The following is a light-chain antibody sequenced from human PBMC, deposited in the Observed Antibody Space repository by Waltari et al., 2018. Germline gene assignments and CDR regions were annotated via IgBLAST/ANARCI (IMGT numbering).Light chain of an antibody. CDR3: QNHERLPAT. CDR1: QSIGKY. Sequence: EIVLTQSPGPLSLSPGDRATLSCRASQSIGKYLVWYQQKPGQAPRLLIYAASSRATGVPDRFSGSGSGTDFSLTISRLEPEDFAVYYCQNHERLPATFGQGTKVEIK. V-gene: IGKV3-20*01. CDR2: AAS. J-gene: IGKJ1*01.